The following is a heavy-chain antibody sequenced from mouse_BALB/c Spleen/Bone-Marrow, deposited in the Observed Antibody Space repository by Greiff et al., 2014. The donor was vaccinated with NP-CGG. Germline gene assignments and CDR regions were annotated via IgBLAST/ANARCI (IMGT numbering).Heavy chain of an antibody. Sequence: EVKLMESGPELVKPGASVKMSCKASGYTFTSYVMHWVKQKPGQGLEWIGCINPYNDGTKYNEKFKGKATLTSDKSSSTAYMELSSLTSEDSAVYYCARQGVDYFDYWGQGTTLTVSS. CDR2: INPYNDGT. CDR1: GYTFTSYV. V-gene: IGHV1-14*01. CDR3: ARQGVDYFDY. J-gene: IGHJ2*01.